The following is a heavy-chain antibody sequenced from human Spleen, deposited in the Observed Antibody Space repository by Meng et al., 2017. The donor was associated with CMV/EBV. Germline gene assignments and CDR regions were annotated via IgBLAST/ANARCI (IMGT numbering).Heavy chain of an antibody. CDR3: ARTRVLLWFGESYYFDY. D-gene: IGHD3-10*01. CDR2: IYYSGST. J-gene: IGHJ4*02. CDR1: NSSRSEY. Sequence: NSSRSEYWGWIRQPPGKWQEWIGSIYYSGSTYYNPSLKSRVTISGDTSKNQFSLKLSSVTAADTAVYYCARTRVLLWFGESYYFDYWGQGTLVTVSS. V-gene: IGHV4-39*01.